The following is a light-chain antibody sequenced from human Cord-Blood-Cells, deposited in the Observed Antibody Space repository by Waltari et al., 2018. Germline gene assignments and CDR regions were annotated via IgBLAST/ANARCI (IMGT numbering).Light chain of an antibody. CDR1: QSVSSSY. CDR2: GAS. Sequence: EIVLPQSPGTLSLSPGEGATPPCRASQSVSSSYLAWYQQKPGQAPRLLIYGASSRATGIPDRFSGSGSGTDFTLTISRLEPEDFAVYYCQQYGSSPYTFGQGTKLEIK. J-gene: IGKJ2*01. CDR3: QQYGSSPYT. V-gene: IGKV3-20*01.